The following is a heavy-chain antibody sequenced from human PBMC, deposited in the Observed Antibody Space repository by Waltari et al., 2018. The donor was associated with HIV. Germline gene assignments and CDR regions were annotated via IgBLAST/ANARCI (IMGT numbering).Heavy chain of an antibody. J-gene: IGHJ6*02. D-gene: IGHD3-10*02. Sequence: QVFLEQGGTRLLTPSEPLSLTCGRPGGSLSNYFWTWIRQTPGKGLEYIGEVVGRGNTLYQSSFKSRAVISIDPPKNLFALRLTSVNVADTGVYYCARGRGGFSSIWYFYVLDVWGPGTTVIVS. CDR2: VVGRGNT. CDR1: GGSLSNYF. V-gene: IGHV4-34*02. CDR3: ARGRGGFSSIWYFYVLDV.